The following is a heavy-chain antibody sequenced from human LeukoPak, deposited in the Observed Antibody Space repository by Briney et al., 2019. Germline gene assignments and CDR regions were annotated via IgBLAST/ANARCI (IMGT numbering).Heavy chain of an antibody. V-gene: IGHV3-53*01. Sequence: GGSLRLSCAASGFTVSSNYMSWVRQAPGKGPEWVSVIYSGGSTYYADSMKGRFTISRDNSKNTLYLQMNSLRAEDTAVYYCARAVGYSSSSDGYYYMDVWGKGTTVTVSS. D-gene: IGHD6-6*01. J-gene: IGHJ6*03. CDR1: GFTVSSNY. CDR2: IYSGGST. CDR3: ARAVGYSSSSDGYYYMDV.